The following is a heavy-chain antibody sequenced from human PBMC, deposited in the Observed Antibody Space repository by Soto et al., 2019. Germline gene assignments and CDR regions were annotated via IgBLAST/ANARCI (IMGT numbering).Heavy chain of an antibody. Sequence: QVQLQESGPGLVKPTQTLSLTCTVSGDSIRSSVFYWSWIRQHSTKGLEWIGYIHSNGNTLYDPXXXXXXXXSFDTSYNQFSLKLRSVTAADTAVYYCARVRQYGDYVDHWGQGTLVTVSA. V-gene: IGHV4-31*01. CDR3: ARVRQYGDYVDH. CDR1: GDSIRSSVFY. CDR2: IHSNGNT. D-gene: IGHD4-17*01. J-gene: IGHJ4*02.